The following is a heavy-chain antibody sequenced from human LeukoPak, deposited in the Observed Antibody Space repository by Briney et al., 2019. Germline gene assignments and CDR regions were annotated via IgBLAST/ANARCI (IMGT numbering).Heavy chain of an antibody. D-gene: IGHD6-13*01. V-gene: IGHV4-39*01. CDR3: ARYSAAAGMDY. J-gene: IGHJ4*02. Sequence: SETLSLTCTVSGVSISSSTYYWGWLRQSPGKGLEWIGIIYYSGTTYYNPSLKSRVTISIDTSKKQFSLKLTSVTAADTAVYYCARYSAAAGMDYWGQGTLVTVSS. CDR2: IYYSGTT. CDR1: GVSISSSTYY.